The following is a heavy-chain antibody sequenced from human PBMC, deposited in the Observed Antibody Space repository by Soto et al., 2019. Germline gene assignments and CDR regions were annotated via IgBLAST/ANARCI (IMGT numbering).Heavy chain of an antibody. CDR2: IYYSGST. Sequence: SETLSLTCTVSGGSISSYYWSGIRQPPGKGLEWIGYIYYSGSTNYNPSLKSRVTISVDTSKNQFSLKLSSVTAADTAVYYCARDSVGQNFDYWGQGTLVTVSS. CDR3: ARDSVGQNFDY. CDR1: GGSISSYY. V-gene: IGHV4-59*01. J-gene: IGHJ4*02.